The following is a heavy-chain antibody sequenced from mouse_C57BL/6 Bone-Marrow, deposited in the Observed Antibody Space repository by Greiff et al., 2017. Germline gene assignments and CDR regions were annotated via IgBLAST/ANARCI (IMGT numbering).Heavy chain of an antibody. V-gene: IGHV1-75*01. CDR2: IFPGSGST. CDR3: ARLIYYYGSSYGGFAY. CDR1: GYTFTDYY. D-gene: IGHD1-1*01. Sequence: VQLQQSGPELVKPGASVKISCKASGYTFTDYYINWVKQRPGQGLEWIGWIFPGSGSTYYNEKFKGKATLTVDKSSSTAYMLLSSLTSEDSAVYFCARLIYYYGSSYGGFAYWGQGTLVTVSA. J-gene: IGHJ3*01.